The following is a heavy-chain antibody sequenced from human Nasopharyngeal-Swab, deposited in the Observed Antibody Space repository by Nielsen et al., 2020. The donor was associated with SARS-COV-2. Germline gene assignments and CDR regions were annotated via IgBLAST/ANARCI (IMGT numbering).Heavy chain of an antibody. J-gene: IGHJ4*02. CDR1: GFTFDDYA. CDR3: ARDRITMVRGVYLDY. Sequence: SLKISCAASGFTFDDYAMHWVRQAPGKGLEWVSGISWNSGSIGYADSVKGRFTISRDNAKNSLYLQMNSLRAEDTALYYCARDRITMVRGVYLDYWGQGTLVTVSS. CDR2: ISWNSGSI. V-gene: IGHV3-9*01. D-gene: IGHD3-10*01.